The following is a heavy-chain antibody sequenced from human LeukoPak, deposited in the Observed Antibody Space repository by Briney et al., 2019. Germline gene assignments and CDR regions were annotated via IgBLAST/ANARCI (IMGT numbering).Heavy chain of an antibody. CDR1: GFTFSSYA. CDR2: ISGSGGST. Sequence: GGSLRLSRAASGFTFSSYAMSWVRQAPGKGLEWVSAISGSGGSTYYADSVKGRFTISRDNSKNTLYLQMNSLRAEDTAVYYCARDSYFDYWGDVWGQGTTVSVSS. CDR3: ARDSYFDYWGDV. J-gene: IGHJ6*02. V-gene: IGHV3-23*01. D-gene: IGHD3-3*01.